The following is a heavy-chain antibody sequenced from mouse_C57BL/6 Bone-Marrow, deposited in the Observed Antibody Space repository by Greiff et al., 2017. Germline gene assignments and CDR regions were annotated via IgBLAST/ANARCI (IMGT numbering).Heavy chain of an antibody. CDR1: GFSLTSYG. CDR2: IWSGGST. Sequence: VQLVESGPGLVQPSQSLSITCTVSGFSLTSYGVHWVRQPPGKGLEWLGVIWSGGSTDYNAAFIPRLSICKDNSKSQVFFKMNSLQADDTAIYYGASTVVATDWYFDVWGTGTTVTVSA. CDR3: ASTVVATDWYFDV. J-gene: IGHJ1*03. V-gene: IGHV2-4*01. D-gene: IGHD1-1*01.